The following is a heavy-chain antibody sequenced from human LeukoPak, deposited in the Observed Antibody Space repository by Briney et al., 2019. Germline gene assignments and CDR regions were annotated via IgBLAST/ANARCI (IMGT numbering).Heavy chain of an antibody. D-gene: IGHD3-10*01. V-gene: IGHV4-39*01. CDR3: ASLNGGVRGVIITLDHRRHYYGMDV. CDR1: GGSISSSSYY. Sequence: SETLSLTCTVSGGSISSSSYYWGWIRQPPGKGLEWIGSIYYSGSTYYNPSLKSRVTISVDTSKNQFSLKLSSVTAADTAVYYCASLNGGVRGVIITLDHRRHYYGMDVWGQGTTVTVSS. CDR2: IYYSGST. J-gene: IGHJ6*02.